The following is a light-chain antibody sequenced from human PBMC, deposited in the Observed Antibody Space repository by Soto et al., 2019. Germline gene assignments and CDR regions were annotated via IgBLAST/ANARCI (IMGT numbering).Light chain of an antibody. J-gene: IGLJ1*01. CDR3: CSYTTSSTYV. V-gene: IGLV2-8*01. CDR2: DVI. Sequence: QSALTQPPSASGSPGRTVAISCTGTSSDVGTYNYVSWYQQHPGKAPKLMIYDVIQRPSGVPARFSGSKSGNTASLTVSGLQPEDEADYYCCSYTTSSTYVFGTGTKLTVL. CDR1: SSDVGTYNY.